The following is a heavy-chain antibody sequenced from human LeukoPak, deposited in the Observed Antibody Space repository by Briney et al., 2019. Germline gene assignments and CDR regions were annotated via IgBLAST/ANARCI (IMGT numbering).Heavy chain of an antibody. D-gene: IGHD4-17*01. CDR1: GFTFSSNG. CDR3: AKTRSTVTTLNLFDP. J-gene: IGHJ5*02. Sequence: GGSLRLSCAASGFTFSSNGMSWVRQAPGKGLEWVSGISVSGGITFYADSVKGRFTISRDNTKNTVYLKMKSLRGDDTAVYYCAKTRSTVTTLNLFDPWGQGTLVTGPS. V-gene: IGHV3-23*01. CDR2: ISVSGGIT.